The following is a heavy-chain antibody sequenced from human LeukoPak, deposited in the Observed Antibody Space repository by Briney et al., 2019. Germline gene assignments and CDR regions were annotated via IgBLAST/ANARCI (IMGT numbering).Heavy chain of an antibody. CDR3: AKDPGLGGGY. CDR2: ISGNGGIT. J-gene: IGHJ4*02. CDR1: GFTFSSYA. V-gene: IGHV3-23*01. Sequence: GGSLRLSCAASGFTFSSYAMSWVRQAPGKGLEWVSGISGNGGITYYADSVKGRFTISRDNSKNTLYLQMNSLRAEDTAVYYCAKDPGLGGGYWGQGTLVTVSS. D-gene: IGHD3-16*01.